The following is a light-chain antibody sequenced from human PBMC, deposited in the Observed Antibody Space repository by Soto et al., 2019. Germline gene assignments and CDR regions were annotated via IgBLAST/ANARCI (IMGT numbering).Light chain of an antibody. CDR3: QQYGNSPLT. Sequence: EIVLTQSPGTLSLSPGERATVSCRASQSVSSTYLAWYQQKPGQAPRVIIFGVSTRATAIPDRFSGSGSGTDFTLTISRLEPEDFALYYCQQYGNSPLTFGGGTKVDIK. J-gene: IGKJ4*01. CDR2: GVS. V-gene: IGKV3-20*01. CDR1: QSVSSTY.